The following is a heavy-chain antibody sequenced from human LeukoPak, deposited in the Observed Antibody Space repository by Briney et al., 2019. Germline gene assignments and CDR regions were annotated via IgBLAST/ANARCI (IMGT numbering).Heavy chain of an antibody. CDR1: GFTFSDYD. CDR2: ISSSSSYI. CDR3: ASGRSTSCNIRHPFDY. V-gene: IGHV3-21*01. Sequence: PGGSLRLSCSASGFTFSDYDMNWVRQAPGKGLEWVSSISSSSSYIYYADSVKGRFTISRDNAKNSLYLQMNSLRAEDTAVYYCASGRSTSCNIRHPFDYWGQGTLVTVSS. D-gene: IGHD2-2*02. J-gene: IGHJ4*02.